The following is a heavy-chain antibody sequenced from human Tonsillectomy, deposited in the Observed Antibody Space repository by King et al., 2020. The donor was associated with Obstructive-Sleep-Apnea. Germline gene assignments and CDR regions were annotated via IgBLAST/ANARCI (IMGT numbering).Heavy chain of an antibody. CDR3: ARDKQERSWSGSDAFDI. V-gene: IGHV4-39*07. Sequence: QVQLQESGPGLVKPSETLSLTCTVSGGSISSSSYYWGWIRQPPGKGLEWIGSIYYSGSTYYNPSLKSRVTISVDTSKNQFSLKLSSVTAADTAVYYCARDKQERSWSGSDAFDIWGQGTMVTVSS. D-gene: IGHD6-13*01. J-gene: IGHJ3*02. CDR1: GGSISSSSYY. CDR2: IYYSGST.